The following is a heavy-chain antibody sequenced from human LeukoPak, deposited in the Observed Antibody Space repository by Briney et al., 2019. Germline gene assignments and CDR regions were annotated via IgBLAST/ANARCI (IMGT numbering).Heavy chain of an antibody. CDR2: IYPGDSDT. J-gene: IGHJ6*03. D-gene: IGHD3-10*01. CDR1: GYSFTSYW. V-gene: IGHV5-51*01. CDR3: ARLTTGYYGSGYYYYMDV. Sequence: GESLKISCKGSGYSFTSYWIGWVRQMPGKGLEWMGIIYPGDSDTRYSPSFQGQVTISADKSISTAYLQWSSLKASDTAMYYCARLTTGYYGSGYYYYMDVWGKGTTVTISS.